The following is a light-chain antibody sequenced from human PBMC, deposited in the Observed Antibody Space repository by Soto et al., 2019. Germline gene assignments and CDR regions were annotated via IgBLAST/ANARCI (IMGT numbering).Light chain of an antibody. J-gene: IGLJ1*01. V-gene: IGLV2-8*01. CDR2: EVS. CDR3: GSYAGSNYV. CDR1: SSDVGGYNY. Sequence: QSALTQPPSASGSPGQSVTISCTGTSSDVGGYNYVSWYQQHPGKAPKFMIYEVSKRPSGVPDRFSGSKSGNTASLTVSGLQAEDEAAYYCGSYAGSNYVFGPGTKLTVL.